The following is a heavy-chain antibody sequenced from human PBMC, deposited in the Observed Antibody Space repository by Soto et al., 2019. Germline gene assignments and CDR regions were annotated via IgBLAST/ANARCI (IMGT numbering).Heavy chain of an antibody. D-gene: IGHD1-7*01. V-gene: IGHV1-2*02. J-gene: IGHJ6*02. CDR1: GYTFTGQY. CDR2: INPNSGDT. CDR3: VRESSGITLYGMDV. Sequence: SVKVSCKASGYTFTGQYMHWVRHAPGQGLEWLGWINPNSGDTNYAQKFQGRGTMTRDTSIGTAYMELSSLRSNGTAIYYCVRESSGITLYGMDVWGQGTTVTVSS.